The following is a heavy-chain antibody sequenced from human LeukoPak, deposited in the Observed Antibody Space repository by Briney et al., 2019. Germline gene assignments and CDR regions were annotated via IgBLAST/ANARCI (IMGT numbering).Heavy chain of an antibody. CDR1: GFTVSSNY. CDR2: IYSGGST. CDR3: ARDRWSGYSYGMDV. V-gene: IGHV3-53*01. J-gene: IGHJ6*02. D-gene: IGHD3-3*01. Sequence: PGGSLRLSCAASGFTVSSNYMSWVRQAPGKGLEWVSVIYSGGSTYYADSVKGRFTISRDNSKNTLYPQMNSLRAEDTAVYYCARDRWSGYSYGMDVWGQGTTVTVSS.